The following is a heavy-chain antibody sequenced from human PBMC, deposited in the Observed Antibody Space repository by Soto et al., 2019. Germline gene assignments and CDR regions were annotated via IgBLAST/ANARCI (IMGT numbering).Heavy chain of an antibody. CDR1: GGSISSYY. Sequence: SETLSLTCTVSGGSISSYYWGWIRQPPGKGLEWIGSIYYSGSTYYNPSLKSRVTISVDTSKNQFSLKLSSVTAADTAVYYCAANPPPYCNWNCKNWFDPWGQGTLVTVSS. J-gene: IGHJ5*02. V-gene: IGHV4-39*01. CDR2: IYYSGST. CDR3: AANPPPYCNWNCKNWFDP. D-gene: IGHD1-7*01.